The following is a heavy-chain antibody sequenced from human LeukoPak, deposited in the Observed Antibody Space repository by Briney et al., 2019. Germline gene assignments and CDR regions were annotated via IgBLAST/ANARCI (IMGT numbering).Heavy chain of an antibody. J-gene: IGHJ4*02. Sequence: GGSLRLSCAASGFTFSSYWMSWVRQAPGKGLEWVSAISSTGGTAYYADSVKGRFTISRDNSKNTLYLQMNSLRAEDTAVYYCAKVRQSGSYYGASDYWGQGTLVTVSS. V-gene: IGHV3-23*01. CDR3: AKVRQSGSYYGASDY. CDR2: ISSTGGTA. CDR1: GFTFSSYW. D-gene: IGHD1-26*01.